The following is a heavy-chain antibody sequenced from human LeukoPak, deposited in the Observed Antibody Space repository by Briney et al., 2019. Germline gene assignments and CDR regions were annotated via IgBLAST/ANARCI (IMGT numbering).Heavy chain of an antibody. CDR2: RSSTGIT. CDR1: SGSISISNHF. V-gene: IGHV4-39*01. J-gene: IGHJ4*02. D-gene: IGHD6-19*01. Sequence: SETLSLTCSVSSGSISISNHFWGWIRQPPGKGLEWIASRSSTGITHYHPSLESRISVSVETSKSQFSLKLTSLTAADTAVYYCAFSGWFWGAFDYWGQGILVTASS. CDR3: AFSGWFWGAFDY.